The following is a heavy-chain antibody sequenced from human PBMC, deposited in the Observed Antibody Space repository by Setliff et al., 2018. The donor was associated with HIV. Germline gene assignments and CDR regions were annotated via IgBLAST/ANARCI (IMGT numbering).Heavy chain of an antibody. CDR3: ARLHGDFYFDL. V-gene: IGHV4-59*01. CDR2: IYYSGST. D-gene: IGHD4-17*01. J-gene: IGHJ4*02. Sequence: PSETLSLTCTVSGGSISSDYWSWIRQPPGKGLEWIGYIYYSGSTYYNPSLKNRVTISVDTSKNQFSLRLSSVTAADTAVYYCARLHGDFYFDLWGQGTLVTVSS. CDR1: GGSISSDY.